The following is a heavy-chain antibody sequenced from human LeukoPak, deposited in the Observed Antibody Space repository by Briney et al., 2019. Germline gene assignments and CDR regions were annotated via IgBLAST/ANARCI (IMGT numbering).Heavy chain of an antibody. CDR2: IKPNNGDT. CDR3: ARRVQSTGVFDY. D-gene: IGHD1-1*01. CDR1: GYTFTDYY. V-gene: IGHV1-2*06. Sequence: ASVKVSCNASGYTFTDYYMHWVRQAPGQGLEWMGRIKPNNGDTNYAQKLQGRVTMTRDTSINTAYMELSRLESDDTAVYYCARRVQSTGVFDYWGQGTLVTVSS. J-gene: IGHJ4*02.